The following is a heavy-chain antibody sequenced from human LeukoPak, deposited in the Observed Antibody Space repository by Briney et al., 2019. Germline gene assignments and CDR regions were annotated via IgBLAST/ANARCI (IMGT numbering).Heavy chain of an antibody. J-gene: IGHJ4*02. D-gene: IGHD3-22*01. CDR3: AVQITMIVVVPYFDY. CDR2: ISGTGTTI. CDR1: GLTFSDYY. Sequence: GGSLRLSCAASGLTFSDYYMTWIRQAPGKGLDWVSSISGTGTTIYSADSVRGRFTVSRDDARNSLFLHMNSLRAEDTAVYYCAVQITMIVVVPYFDYWGQGTLVTVSS. V-gene: IGHV3-11*04.